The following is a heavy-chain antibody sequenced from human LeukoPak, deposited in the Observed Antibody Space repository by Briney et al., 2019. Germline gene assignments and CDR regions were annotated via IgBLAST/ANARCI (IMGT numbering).Heavy chain of an antibody. J-gene: IGHJ4*02. D-gene: IGHD3-9*01. V-gene: IGHV3-9*01. Sequence: GGSLRLSCAASGFTFDDYAMHWVRQAPGKGLEWVSGISWNSGSIGYADSVKGRFTISRDNAKNSLYLQMNSLRAEDTALYYCAKAPSDILTGYYYDYWGQGTLVTVSS. CDR2: ISWNSGSI. CDR3: AKAPSDILTGYYYDY. CDR1: GFTFDDYA.